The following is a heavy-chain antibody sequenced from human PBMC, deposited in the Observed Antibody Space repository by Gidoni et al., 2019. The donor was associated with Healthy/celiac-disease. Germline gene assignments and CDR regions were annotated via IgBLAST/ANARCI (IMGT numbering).Heavy chain of an antibody. CDR1: GYTFTDDY. CDR3: VREMSRKFDP. J-gene: IGHJ5*02. CDR2: INPNTGGT. V-gene: IGHV1-2*02. Sequence: QVQLVQSGAEVKKPGGSGKVSCKAYGYTFTDDYVHWVRQAPGQGLEWMGWINPNTGGTNCAQKFQDRVTMSRDTSISTAYMEVSRLRSDDTAIYFCVREMSRKFDPWAQGTPVTVSS.